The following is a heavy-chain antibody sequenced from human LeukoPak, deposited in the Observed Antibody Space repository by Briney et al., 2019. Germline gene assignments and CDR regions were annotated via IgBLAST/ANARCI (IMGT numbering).Heavy chain of an antibody. CDR3: ARDQAGYSGYDSLGFDP. J-gene: IGHJ5*01. V-gene: IGHV4-30-2*01. D-gene: IGHD5-12*01. CDR2: IYHSGST. CDR1: GGSISSGGYS. Sequence: SETLSLTCAVSGGSISSGGYSWSWIRQPPGKGLEWIGYIYHSGSTYYNPSLKSRVTISVDRSKNQFSLKLSSVTAADTAVYYCARDQAGYSGYDSLGFDPWGQGTLVTVSS.